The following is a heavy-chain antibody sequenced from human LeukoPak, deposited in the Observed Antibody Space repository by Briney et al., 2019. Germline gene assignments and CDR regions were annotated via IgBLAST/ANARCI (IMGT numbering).Heavy chain of an antibody. CDR2: ISAYNGNT. CDR1: GYTFTSYG. CDR3: ARGWYYYDSSGYYTDAAWFDP. D-gene: IGHD3-22*01. V-gene: IGHV1-18*01. Sequence: ASVKVSCKASGYTFTSYGISWVRQAPGQGLEWMGWISAYNGNTNYAQKLQGRVTMTTDTSTSTACMELRSLRSDDTAVYYCARGWYYYDSSGYYTDAAWFDPWGQGTLVTVSS. J-gene: IGHJ5*02.